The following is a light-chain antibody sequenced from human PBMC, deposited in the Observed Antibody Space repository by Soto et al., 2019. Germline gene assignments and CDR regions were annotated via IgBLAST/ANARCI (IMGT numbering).Light chain of an antibody. CDR2: GNT. J-gene: IGLJ2*01. Sequence: QAVVTQPPSVSGAPGQRVTFSCTGTSSNIGAGYDVHWYQQLPGTVPKLLIYGNTNRPSGVPDRFSASKSGTSASLVITGLQADDEADYYCQSFDISLYVIFGGGTKLTV. CDR1: SSNIGAGYD. CDR3: QSFDISLYVI. V-gene: IGLV1-40*01.